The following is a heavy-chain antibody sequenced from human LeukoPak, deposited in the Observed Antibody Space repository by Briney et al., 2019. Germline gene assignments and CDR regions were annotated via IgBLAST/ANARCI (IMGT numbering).Heavy chain of an antibody. CDR2: FDPEDGET. D-gene: IGHD3-10*01. J-gene: IGHJ5*02. Sequence: ASVKVSCKVSGYTLTELSMHWVRQAPGKGLEWMGGFDPEDGETIYAQKFQGRVTMTEDTSTDTAYMGLSSLRSEDTAVYYCATWLYGSGSYSWFDPWGQGTLVTVSS. CDR1: GYTLTELS. V-gene: IGHV1-24*01. CDR3: ATWLYGSGSYSWFDP.